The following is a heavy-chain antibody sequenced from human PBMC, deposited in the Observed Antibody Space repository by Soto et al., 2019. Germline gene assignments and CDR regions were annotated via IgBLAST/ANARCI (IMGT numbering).Heavy chain of an antibody. Sequence: QMHVVQSGPEVKKPGTSVKVSCKGSGFTFSRSAVQWVRQARGRGLEWIGWIVAASGKTDYSQIFQERVTITRDMSTSTAYMELSSLSSEDTAVYYCAATLDWGSYDFGGYPSWGQGTLVTVSS. D-gene: IGHD3-22*01. CDR3: AATLDWGSYDFGGYPS. V-gene: IGHV1-58*01. CDR2: IVAASGKT. J-gene: IGHJ4*02. CDR1: GFTFSRSA.